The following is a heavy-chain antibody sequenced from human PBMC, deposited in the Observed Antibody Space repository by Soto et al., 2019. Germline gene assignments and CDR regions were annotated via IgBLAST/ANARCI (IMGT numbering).Heavy chain of an antibody. Sequence: PSETLSLTCTVSGGSINSGDYYWSWIRQSPGKGLEWIGYVFYSGSAYYKPSLKSRVMISIDTSKNHFSLMLSFVTAADTAVYYCARLSTVATLGFFDYWGQGALVTVSS. V-gene: IGHV4-30-4*01. CDR2: VFYSGSA. CDR1: GGSINSGDYY. J-gene: IGHJ4*02. CDR3: ARLSTVATLGFFDY. D-gene: IGHD4-17*01.